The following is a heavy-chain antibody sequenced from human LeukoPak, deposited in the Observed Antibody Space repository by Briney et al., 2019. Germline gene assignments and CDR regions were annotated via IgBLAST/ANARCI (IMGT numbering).Heavy chain of an antibody. CDR2: IIPILGIA. V-gene: IGHV1-69*02. Sequence: SVKVSCKASGYTFTSYYMHWVRQAPGQGLEWMGRIIPILGIANYAQKFQGRVTITADKSTSTAYMELSSLRSEDTAVYYCARSEVRGVISYFDYWGQGTLVTVSS. CDR3: ARSEVRGVISYFDY. D-gene: IGHD3-10*01. CDR1: GYTFTSYY. J-gene: IGHJ4*02.